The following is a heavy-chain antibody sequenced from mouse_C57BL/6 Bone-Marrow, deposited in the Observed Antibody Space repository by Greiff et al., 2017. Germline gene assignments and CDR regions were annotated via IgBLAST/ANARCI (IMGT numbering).Heavy chain of an antibody. V-gene: IGHV1-59*01. CDR1: GYTFTSYW. CDR3: ARNYYGSSSYWYFDV. D-gene: IGHD1-1*01. CDR2: IDPSDSYT. Sequence: QVQLQQPGAELVRPGTSVKLSCKASGYTFTSYWMPWVKQRPGQGLEWIGVIDPSDSYTNYNQKFKGKATLTVDTSSSTAYMQLSSLTSEDSAVYYCARNYYGSSSYWYFDVWGTGTTVTVSS. J-gene: IGHJ1*03.